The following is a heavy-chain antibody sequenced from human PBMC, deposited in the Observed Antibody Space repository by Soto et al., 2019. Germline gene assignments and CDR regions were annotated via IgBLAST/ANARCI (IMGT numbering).Heavy chain of an antibody. V-gene: IGHV3-9*01. CDR2: ISWNSGSI. J-gene: IGHJ4*02. Sequence: GGSLRLSCAASGFTFDDYAMHWVRQAPGKGLEWVSGISWNSGSIGYADSVKGRFTISRDNAKNSLYLQMNSLRAEDTALYYCAKGPYWGQGTLVTVS. CDR3: AKGPY. CDR1: GFTFDDYA.